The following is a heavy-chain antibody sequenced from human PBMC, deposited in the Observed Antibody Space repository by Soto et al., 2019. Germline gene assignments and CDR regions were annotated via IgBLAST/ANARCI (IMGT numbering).Heavy chain of an antibody. Sequence: ASVKVSCKASGYTFTSYGISWVRQAPGQGLEWMGWISAYNGNTNYAQKLQGRVTMTTDTSTSTAYMELRSLRSDDTAVYYCARDVTIVVVTANYYYYYGMDVWGQGTTVTVSS. CDR3: ARDVTIVVVTANYYYYYGMDV. V-gene: IGHV1-18*04. CDR2: ISAYNGNT. D-gene: IGHD2-21*02. J-gene: IGHJ6*02. CDR1: GYTFTSYG.